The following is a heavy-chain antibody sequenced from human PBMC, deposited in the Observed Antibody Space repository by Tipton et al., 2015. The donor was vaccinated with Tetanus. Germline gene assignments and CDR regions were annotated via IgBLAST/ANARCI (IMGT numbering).Heavy chain of an antibody. CDR2: SWYDGTDK. J-gene: IGHJ4*02. CDR1: GFTFSSYG. CDR3: AREADCSGGSCFSGDFDT. Sequence: SLRLSCVASGFTFSSYGMNWVRQAPGKGLEWLAVSWYDGTDKYYADSVKGRFTISRDNSKNTLYLQMNSLRAEDTALYYCAREADCSGGSCFSGDFDTWGQGTQVTVSS. D-gene: IGHD2-15*01. V-gene: IGHV3-33*08.